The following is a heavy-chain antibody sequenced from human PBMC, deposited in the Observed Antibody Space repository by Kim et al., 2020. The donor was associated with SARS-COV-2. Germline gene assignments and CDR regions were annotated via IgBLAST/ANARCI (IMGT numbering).Heavy chain of an antibody. CDR3: ARLLVVYEGGFDH. CDR1: GFTFSSYS. Sequence: GGSLRLSCVASGFTFSSYSMNSVRQAPGKGLEWVSSISSSSSYIYYADSVKGRITISRDNAKNSLYRHMNTLRAEDTAAYHCARLLVVYEGGFDHGGQGT. J-gene: IGHJ5*02. D-gene: IGHD2-8*02. V-gene: IGHV3-21*01. CDR2: ISSSSSYI.